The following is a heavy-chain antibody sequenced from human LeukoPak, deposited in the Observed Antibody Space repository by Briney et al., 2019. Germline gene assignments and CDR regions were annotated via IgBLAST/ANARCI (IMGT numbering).Heavy chain of an antibody. V-gene: IGHV6-1*01. CDR1: GDSVSSNSAA. Sequence: SQTLSLTFAISGDSVSSNSAAWNWIRQSPSRGLEWLGRAYYRSKWYNDYAVSVKSRITINPDTSKNQFSLQLNSVTPEDTAVYYCARGSIAAAYYYYYMDVWGKGTTVTISS. D-gene: IGHD6-13*01. CDR2: AYYRSKWYN. J-gene: IGHJ6*03. CDR3: ARGSIAAAYYYYYMDV.